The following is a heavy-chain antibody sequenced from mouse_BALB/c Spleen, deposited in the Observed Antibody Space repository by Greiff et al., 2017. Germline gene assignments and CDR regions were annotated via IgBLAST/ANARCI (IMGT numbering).Heavy chain of an antibody. D-gene: IGHD1-1*01. CDR2: ISYSGST. V-gene: IGHV3-8*02. CDR1: GDSITSGY. J-gene: IGHJ4*01. Sequence: EVKLVESGPSLVKPSQTLSLTCSVTGDSITSGYWNWIRKFPGNKLEYMGYISYSGSTYYNPSLKSRISITRDTSKNQYYLQLNSVTTEDTATYYCARDYYGSRGAMDYWGQGTSVTVSS. CDR3: ARDYYGSRGAMDY.